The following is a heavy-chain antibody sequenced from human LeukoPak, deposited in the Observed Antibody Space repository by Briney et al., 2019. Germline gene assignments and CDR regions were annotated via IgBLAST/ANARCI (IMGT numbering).Heavy chain of an antibody. CDR3: AREYYYDSSGYPLAFDI. D-gene: IGHD3-22*01. CDR2: IYHSGST. J-gene: IGHJ3*02. Sequence: SETLSLTCTVSGYSISSGYYWGWIRQPPGKGLEWIGSIYHSGSTYYNPSLKSRVTISVDTSKNQFSLKLSSVTAADTAVYYCAREYYYDSSGYPLAFDIWGQGTMVTVSS. CDR1: GYSISSGYY. V-gene: IGHV4-38-2*02.